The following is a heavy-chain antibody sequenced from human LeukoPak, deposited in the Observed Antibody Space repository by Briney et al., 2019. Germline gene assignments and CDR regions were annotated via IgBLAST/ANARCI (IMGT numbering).Heavy chain of an antibody. V-gene: IGHV1-69*05. CDR3: ARDRDVVVVPAAVGGHGAFDM. CDR2: IIPIFGTA. D-gene: IGHD2-2*01. J-gene: IGHJ3*02. CDR1: GGTFSSYA. Sequence: GSSVKVSCKASGGTFSSYAISWVRQAPGQGLEWMGRIIPIFGTANYAQKFQGRVTITTDESTSTAYMELSSLRSEDTAVYYCARDRDVVVVPAAVGGHGAFDMWGQGTMVTVSS.